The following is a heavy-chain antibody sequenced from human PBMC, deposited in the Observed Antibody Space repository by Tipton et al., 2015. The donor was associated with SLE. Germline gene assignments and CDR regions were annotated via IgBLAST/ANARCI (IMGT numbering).Heavy chain of an antibody. V-gene: IGHV4-4*08. CDR2: IHDSGRT. D-gene: IGHD1-1*01. J-gene: IGHJ4*02. CDR1: GGYISSYY. Sequence: TLSLTCIVSGGYISSYYWSWIRQPPGKGLEWIGYIHDSGRTHYNPSLKSRVTVSLDTSKNQLSLKVRSVTAADTAVYYCARAGRAWNLFDYWGQGTLVTVSS. CDR3: ARAGRAWNLFDY.